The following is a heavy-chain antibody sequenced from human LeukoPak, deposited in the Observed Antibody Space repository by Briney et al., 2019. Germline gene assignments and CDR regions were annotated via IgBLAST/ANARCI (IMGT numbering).Heavy chain of an antibody. CDR2: IIPIFGTA. J-gene: IGHJ5*02. Sequence: GASVKVSCKASGGTFSSYAISWVRQAPGQGLEWMGGIIPIFGTANYAQKFQGRVTITTDESTSTAYMELNRLRSEDTAVYYCARDRQPYYYDSSGYYHNWFDPWGQGTLVTVSS. CDR1: GGTFSSYA. D-gene: IGHD3-22*01. CDR3: ARDRQPYYYDSSGYYHNWFDP. V-gene: IGHV1-69*05.